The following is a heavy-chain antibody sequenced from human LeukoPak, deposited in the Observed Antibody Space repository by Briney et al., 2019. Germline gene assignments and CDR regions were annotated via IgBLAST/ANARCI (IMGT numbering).Heavy chain of an antibody. D-gene: IGHD3-22*01. CDR2: INHSGST. J-gene: IGHJ4*02. Sequence: SETLSLTCAVYGGSFSGYYWGWIRQPPGKGLEWIGEINHSGSTNYNPSLKSRVTISVDTSKNQFSLKLSSVTAADTAVYYCARRRGYYYDSRAFDYWGQGTLVTVSS. CDR3: ARRRGYYYDSRAFDY. CDR1: GGSFSGYY. V-gene: IGHV4-34*01.